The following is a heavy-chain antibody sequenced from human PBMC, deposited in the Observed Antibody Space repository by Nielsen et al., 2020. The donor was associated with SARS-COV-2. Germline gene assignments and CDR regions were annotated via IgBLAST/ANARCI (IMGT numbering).Heavy chain of an antibody. Sequence: SETLSLTCAVSGGSISSSNWWSWVRQPPGKGLEWIGEINHSGSTNYNPSLKSRVTISVDTSKNQFSLKLSSVTAADTAVYYCARCAYGRIAARPYYFDYWGQGTLVTVSS. V-gene: IGHV4-4*02. CDR3: ARCAYGRIAARPYYFDY. J-gene: IGHJ4*02. CDR1: GGSISSSNW. CDR2: INHSGST. D-gene: IGHD6-6*01.